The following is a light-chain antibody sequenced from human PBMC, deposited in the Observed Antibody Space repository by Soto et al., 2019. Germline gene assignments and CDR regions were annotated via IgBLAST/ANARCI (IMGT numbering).Light chain of an antibody. CDR1: QSVSSY. CDR2: DAS. Sequence: EIVLTQSPATLSLSPGERATLSCRASQSVSSYLAWYQQKPGQAPRLLIYDASNRATGIPARFSGSGSGTDFTLTISSLEPEDFAVSYCQQRSNWPGTCGGGTKVDIK. J-gene: IGKJ4*01. CDR3: QQRSNWPGT. V-gene: IGKV3-11*01.